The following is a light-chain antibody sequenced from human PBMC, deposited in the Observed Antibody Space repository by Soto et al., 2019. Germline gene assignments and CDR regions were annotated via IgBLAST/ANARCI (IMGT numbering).Light chain of an antibody. CDR1: SSDVGGYNY. Sequence: QSVLTQPASVSGSPGQSITISCTGTSSDVGGYNYVSWYQQHPGKAPKLMIYEVSNRPSGVSNRFSGSKSGNTASLTISGLQAEDEADYYCQSYDSSLSNLVVFGGGTKLTVL. J-gene: IGLJ2*01. V-gene: IGLV2-14*01. CDR3: QSYDSSLSNLVV. CDR2: EVS.